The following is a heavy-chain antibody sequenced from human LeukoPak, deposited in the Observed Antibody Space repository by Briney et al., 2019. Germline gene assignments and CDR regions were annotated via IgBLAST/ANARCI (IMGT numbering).Heavy chain of an antibody. V-gene: IGHV3-30*04. D-gene: IGHD1-26*01. J-gene: IGHJ4*02. CDR2: ISYDGSNK. CDR1: GFTFSSYA. Sequence: GGSLRLSCAASGFTFSSYAMHWVRQAPGKGLEWVAVISYDGSNKYYADSVRGRFTISRDNSKNTLYLQMNSLRAEDTAVYYCARDSSGSYYFLDYWGQRTLVTVSS. CDR3: ARDSSGSYYFLDY.